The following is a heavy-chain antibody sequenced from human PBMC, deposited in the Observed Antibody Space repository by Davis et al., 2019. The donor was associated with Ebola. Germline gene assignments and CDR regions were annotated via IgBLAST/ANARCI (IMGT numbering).Heavy chain of an antibody. CDR3: ARNPFGVVIHPFDP. D-gene: IGHD3-3*01. Sequence: SETLSLTCAVYGGSFSGYYWSWIRQPPGKGLEWIGYIYYSGSTNYNPSLKSRVTISVDTSKNQFSLKLSSVTAADTAVYYCARNPFGVVIHPFDPWGQGTLVTVSS. CDR2: IYYSGST. CDR1: GGSFSGYY. J-gene: IGHJ5*02. V-gene: IGHV4-59*08.